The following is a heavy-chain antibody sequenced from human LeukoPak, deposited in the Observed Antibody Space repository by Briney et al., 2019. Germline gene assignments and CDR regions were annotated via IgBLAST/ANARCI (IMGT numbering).Heavy chain of an antibody. CDR1: GGSISTGGYY. V-gene: IGHV4-30-4*01. CDR3: ARDYGGHHLDY. Sequence: SETLSLTCTVSGGSISTGGYYWSWIRHPPGKGLEWLGYINFSGSTYYNPSLKSRVTISVDTSKNQFSLNLSSLTSADTAVYYCARDYGGHHLDYWGQGTLVTVSS. J-gene: IGHJ4*02. D-gene: IGHD4-23*01. CDR2: INFSGST.